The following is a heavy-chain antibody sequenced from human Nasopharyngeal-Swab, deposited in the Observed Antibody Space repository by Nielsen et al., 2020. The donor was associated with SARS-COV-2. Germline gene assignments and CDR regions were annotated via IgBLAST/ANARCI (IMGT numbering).Heavy chain of an antibody. CDR2: IYHSGST. CDR3: ARARGSYGALFFDY. J-gene: IGHJ4*02. D-gene: IGHD4-17*01. CDR1: GYSISSGYY. Sequence: SETLPLTCTVSGYSISSGYYWGWIRQPPGKGLEWIGSIYHSGSTYYNPSLKSRVTISVDTSKNQFSLKLSSVTAADTAVYYCARARGSYGALFFDYWGQGTLVTVSS. V-gene: IGHV4-38-2*02.